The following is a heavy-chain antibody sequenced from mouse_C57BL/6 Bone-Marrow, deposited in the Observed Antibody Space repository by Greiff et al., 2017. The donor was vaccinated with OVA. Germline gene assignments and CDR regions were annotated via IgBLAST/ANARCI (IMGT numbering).Heavy chain of an antibody. CDR1: GYTFTSYW. Sequence: VQLQQSGAELVMPGASVKLSCKASGYTFTSYWMHWVKQRPGQGLEWIGEIDPSDSYTNYNQKFKGKSTLTVDKSSSTAYMQLSSLTSEDSAVYYCARGSYDYLAWFAYWGQGTLVTVSA. CDR2: IDPSDSYT. V-gene: IGHV1-69*01. J-gene: IGHJ3*01. D-gene: IGHD2-4*01. CDR3: ARGSYDYLAWFAY.